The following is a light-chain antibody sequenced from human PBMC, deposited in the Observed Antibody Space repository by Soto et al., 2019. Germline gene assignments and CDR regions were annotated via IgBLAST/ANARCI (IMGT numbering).Light chain of an antibody. CDR2: DVS. Sequence: QAVLTQPRSVSGSPGQSVTISCTGTTSVFGGYNYVSWYQQHPGKAPKLMIYDVSKRPSGVPDRFSGSKSGNTASLTISGLQAEDEADYYCCSYAGSYTLYVFGTGTKLTVL. V-gene: IGLV2-11*01. CDR1: TSVFGGYNY. CDR3: CSYAGSYTLYV. J-gene: IGLJ1*01.